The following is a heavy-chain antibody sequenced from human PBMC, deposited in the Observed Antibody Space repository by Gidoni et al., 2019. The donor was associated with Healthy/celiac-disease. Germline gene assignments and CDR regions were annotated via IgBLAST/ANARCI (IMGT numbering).Heavy chain of an antibody. Sequence: EVQLVESGGGLVKPGRSLRLSCTASGFTFGDYAMSWFRQAPGKGLEWVGFIRSKAYGGTTEYAASVKGRFTISRDDSKSIAYLQMNSLKTEDTAVYYCTRVYDVRYYFDYWGQGTLVTVSS. J-gene: IGHJ4*02. D-gene: IGHD3-3*01. CDR2: IRSKAYGGTT. CDR3: TRVYDVRYYFDY. V-gene: IGHV3-49*05. CDR1: GFTFGDYA.